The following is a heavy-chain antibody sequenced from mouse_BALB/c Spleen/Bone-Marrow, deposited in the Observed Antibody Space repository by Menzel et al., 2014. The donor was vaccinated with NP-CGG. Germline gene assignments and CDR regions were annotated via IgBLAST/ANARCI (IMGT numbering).Heavy chain of an antibody. CDR2: IYPGSGST. V-gene: IGHV1S22*01. D-gene: IGHD1-1*01. CDR3: TRPPITTVVAETMDY. Sequence: LQQSGSELVRPGASVKLSCKASGYTFTSYWMHWVKQRPGQGPEWIGNIYPGSGSTNYDEKFKSKATLTVDTSSSTAYMQLSSLTSEDSAVHYCTRPPITTVVAETMDYWGQGTSVIVSS. CDR1: GYTFTSYW. J-gene: IGHJ4*01.